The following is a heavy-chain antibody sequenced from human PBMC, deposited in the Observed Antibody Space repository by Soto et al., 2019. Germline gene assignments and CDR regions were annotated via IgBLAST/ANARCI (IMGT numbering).Heavy chain of an antibody. V-gene: IGHV4-4*02. Sequence: QVHLLESGPGLVAPSGTLSLTCTVSGGSISSRNRWSWVLQSPGKGLEWIGEVSHSGSPNSTPSHKGRGTISLYKSKNQLSLSLGSMPAADEVVYLWANTRGVGLVDAWGKGTTVVVSS. CDR1: GGSISSRNR. D-gene: IGHD3-10*01. CDR2: VSHSGSP. J-gene: IGHJ6*04. CDR3: ANTRGVGLVDA.